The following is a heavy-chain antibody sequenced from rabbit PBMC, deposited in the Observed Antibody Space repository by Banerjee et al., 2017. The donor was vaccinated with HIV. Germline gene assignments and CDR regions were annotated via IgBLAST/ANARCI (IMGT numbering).Heavy chain of an antibody. Sequence: QEQLVESGGGLVTLGGSLKLSCKASGIDFSGYGISWVRQAPGKGLEWIAHIYPDYGNADYASWAKGRFTVSKTSSTTVTLQMTSLTAADTATYFCARDGSGWGANFNLWGPGTLVTVS. CDR2: IYPDYGNA. J-gene: IGHJ4*01. V-gene: IGHV1S45*01. CDR1: GIDFSGYG. CDR3: ARDGSGWGANFNL. D-gene: IGHD4-1*01.